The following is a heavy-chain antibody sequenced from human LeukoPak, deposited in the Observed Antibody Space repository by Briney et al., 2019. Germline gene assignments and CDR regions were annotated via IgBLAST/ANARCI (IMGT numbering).Heavy chain of an antibody. D-gene: IGHD2-15*01. J-gene: IGHJ6*02. CDR1: GYTFTSNY. CDR3: ARDNCGGSCYLNFFAMDV. V-gene: IGHV1-46*01. CDR2: IYPRDGST. Sequence: ASVKVSCKASGYTFTSNYIHWVRQAPGQGLEWMGMIYPRDGSTSYAQKFQGRVTVTRDTSTSTVHMELSGLRSEDTAVYYCARDNCGGSCYLNFFAMDVWGQGTTVTVSS.